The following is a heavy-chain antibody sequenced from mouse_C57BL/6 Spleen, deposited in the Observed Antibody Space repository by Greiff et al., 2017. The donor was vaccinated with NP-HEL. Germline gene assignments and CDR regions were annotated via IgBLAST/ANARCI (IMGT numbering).Heavy chain of an antibody. J-gene: IGHJ3*01. Sequence: QVQLKQSGPGLVQPSQSLSITCTVSGFSLTSYGVHWVRQSPGKGLEWLGVIWSGGSTDYNAAFISRLSISKDNSKGQVFFKMNSLQADDTAIYYCARGPYDYDGTWFAYWGQGTLVTVSA. CDR1: GFSLTSYG. V-gene: IGHV2-2*01. CDR3: ARGPYDYDGTWFAY. D-gene: IGHD2-4*01. CDR2: IWSGGST.